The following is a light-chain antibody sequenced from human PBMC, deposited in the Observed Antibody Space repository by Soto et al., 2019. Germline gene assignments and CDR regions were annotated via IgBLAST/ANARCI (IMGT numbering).Light chain of an antibody. CDR2: GNS. V-gene: IGLV1-40*01. Sequence: QSVLTQPPSVSGAPGQRVTISCTGSSSNIGAGYDVHWYQQLPGTAPKHLIYGNSNRPSGVPDRFSGSKSGTSASLAITGLEAEDEADYYCQSYDSSLRAVVFGGGTMVTVL. CDR1: SSNIGAGYD. CDR3: QSYDSSLRAVV. J-gene: IGLJ2*01.